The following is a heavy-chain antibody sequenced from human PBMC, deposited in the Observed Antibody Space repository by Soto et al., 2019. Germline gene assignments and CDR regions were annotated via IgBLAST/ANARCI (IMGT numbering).Heavy chain of an antibody. CDR2: INPSGGST. CDR3: ARKDSSGYYPYYYGMDV. Sequence: ASVKVSCKASGYTFTSYYMHWVRQAPGQGLEWMGIINPSGGSTSYAQKFQGRVTMTRDTSTSTVYMELSSLRSEDTAVYYCARKDSSGYYPYYYGMDVWGQGTTVTLSS. CDR1: GYTFTSYY. V-gene: IGHV1-46*01. J-gene: IGHJ6*02. D-gene: IGHD3-22*01.